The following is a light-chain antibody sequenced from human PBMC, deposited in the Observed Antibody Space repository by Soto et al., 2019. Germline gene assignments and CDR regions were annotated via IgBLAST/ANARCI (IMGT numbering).Light chain of an antibody. CDR1: GSDVGGYNY. J-gene: IGLJ1*01. CDR2: EVS. Sequence: QSVLTQPASVSGSPGKSIKIYCTGTGSDVGGYNYVSCYQQHPGKAPKLMIYEVSHRPSGVSNRFSGSKSGNTASLTISGLQAEDEADYYCSSYTSYSTLVFGTGSKVTVL. CDR3: SSYTSYSTLV. V-gene: IGLV2-14*01.